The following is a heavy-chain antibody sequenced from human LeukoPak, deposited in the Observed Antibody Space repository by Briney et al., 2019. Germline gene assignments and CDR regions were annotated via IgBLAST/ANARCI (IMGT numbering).Heavy chain of an antibody. D-gene: IGHD2-15*01. J-gene: IGHJ4*02. CDR1: GFTFSSYG. CDR2: ISYDGSNK. Sequence: GRSLRLSCAASGFTFSSYGMHWVRQAPGKGLEWVAVISYDGSNKYYTDSVKGRFTISRDNSKNTLYLQMNSLRAEDTALYYCSNYVAAPTRYSDYWGQGTLVTVAS. V-gene: IGHV3-30*18. CDR3: SNYVAAPTRYSDY.